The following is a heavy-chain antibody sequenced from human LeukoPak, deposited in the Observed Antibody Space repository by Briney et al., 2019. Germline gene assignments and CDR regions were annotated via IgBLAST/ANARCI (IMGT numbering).Heavy chain of an antibody. CDR1: GFTFSSNA. Sequence: PGGSLRLSCAASGFTFSSNAMNWVRQAPGRGLEWVAIISYDGIYKYYADSVKGRFTISRDNSKNTLYLQMNSLRAEDTAIYFCANKHPPLAGLRGPLDYWGQGTLVTVSS. CDR3: ANKHPPLAGLRGPLDY. D-gene: IGHD6-19*01. V-gene: IGHV3-30-3*01. CDR2: ISYDGIYK. J-gene: IGHJ4*02.